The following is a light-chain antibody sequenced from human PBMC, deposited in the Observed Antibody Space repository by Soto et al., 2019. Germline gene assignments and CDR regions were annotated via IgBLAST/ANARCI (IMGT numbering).Light chain of an antibody. V-gene: IGLV1-51*01. J-gene: IGLJ3*02. Sequence: QAVVTQPPSVSAASGQKVTISCSGRTSNIGNNYVYRYQQLPGTAPKLLIYENNKRASGIPDRFSGSKSGTSATLGITGLQTGDEADYYCGTWDSSLSAGVFGGGTKLTVL. CDR2: ENN. CDR3: GTWDSSLSAGV. CDR1: TSNIGNNY.